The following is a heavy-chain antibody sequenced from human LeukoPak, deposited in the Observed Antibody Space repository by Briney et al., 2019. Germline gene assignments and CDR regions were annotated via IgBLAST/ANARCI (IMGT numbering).Heavy chain of an antibody. CDR3: ARHVVAYDYGDY. CDR1: GGSISSSTYY. D-gene: IGHD4-17*01. CDR2: IYYTGST. J-gene: IGHJ4*02. V-gene: IGHV4-39*01. Sequence: SETLSLTCIVSGGSISSSTYYWGWTRQPPGKGLEWIGSIYYTGSTYYNPSLKSRVTIPVDTSENQFSLRLSSVTAADTAVYYCARHVVAYDYGDYWGQGTLVTVSS.